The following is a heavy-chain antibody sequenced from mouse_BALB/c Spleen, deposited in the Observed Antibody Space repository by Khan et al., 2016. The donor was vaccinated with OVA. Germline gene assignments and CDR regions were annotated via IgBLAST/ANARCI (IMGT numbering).Heavy chain of an antibody. J-gene: IGHJ3*01. Sequence: AQLQQSGAELARPGASVKMSCKASGYTFTSYTIHWIKERPGRGLEWIGNINPSNGYTNYNQKFKDKATLTTDKSSTTAYLQLSSLTSDDSAVYNCVRDGAYHRNDGWFAYWGQGTLVTVSA. CDR2: INPSNGYT. CDR1: GYTFTSYT. CDR3: VRDGAYHRNDGWFAY. V-gene: IGHV1-4*01. D-gene: IGHD2-14*01.